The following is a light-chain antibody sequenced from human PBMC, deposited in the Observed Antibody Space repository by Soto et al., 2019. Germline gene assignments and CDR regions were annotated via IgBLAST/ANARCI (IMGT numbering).Light chain of an antibody. Sequence: QSVLTQPPSASGSPGQSVTISCTGTSSDVGGYKYVSWFQHHPGKAPKLMIYEVTKRPSGVSDRFAGSKSGNTASLTVSGLQAEDEADYYCSSYAGSKNVFGGGTKLTVL. CDR2: EVT. CDR3: SSYAGSKNV. V-gene: IGLV2-8*01. CDR1: SSDVGGYKY. J-gene: IGLJ2*01.